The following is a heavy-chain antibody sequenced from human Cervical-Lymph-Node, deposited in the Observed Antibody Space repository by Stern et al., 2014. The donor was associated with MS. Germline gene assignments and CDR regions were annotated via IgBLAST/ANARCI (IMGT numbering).Heavy chain of an antibody. CDR1: GYTFTRNA. Sequence: QVPLVQSGSELKKPGASVKVSCKASGYTFTRNAVNWVRQAPGQRLEWMGWINTNTGITTYAQAFTGRFVFSLDTSVSTAYLQISSLKAEDTAIYYCARVKPAAILDYWGQGTLVTVSS. CDR3: ARVKPAAILDY. V-gene: IGHV7-4-1*02. J-gene: IGHJ4*02. D-gene: IGHD2-2*01. CDR2: INTNTGIT.